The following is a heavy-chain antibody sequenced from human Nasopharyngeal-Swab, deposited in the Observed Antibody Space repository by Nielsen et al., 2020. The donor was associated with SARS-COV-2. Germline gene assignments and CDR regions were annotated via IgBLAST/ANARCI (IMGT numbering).Heavy chain of an antibody. CDR2: IYSGGST. CDR3: ARGDPYYYGMDV. V-gene: IGHV3-53*01. J-gene: IGHJ6*02. Sequence: WILQPPVNWLEWVSVIYSGGSTYYADSVKGRFTISRDNSKNTLYLQMNSLRAEDTAVYYCARGDPYYYGMDVWGQGTTVTVSS.